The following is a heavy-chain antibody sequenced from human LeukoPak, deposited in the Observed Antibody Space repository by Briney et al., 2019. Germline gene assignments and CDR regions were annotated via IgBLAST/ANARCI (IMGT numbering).Heavy chain of an antibody. CDR2: IYYSGST. V-gene: IGHV4-59*01. CDR1: GGSISSYY. CDR3: ARALHPHSSLNP. J-gene: IGHJ5*02. D-gene: IGHD6-19*01. Sequence: SETLSLTCTVSGGSISSYYWSWIRQPPGKGLEWIGYIYYSGSTNYNPSLKSRVTISVDTSKNQFSLKLSSVTAADTAVYYCARALHPHSSLNPWGQGTLVTVSS.